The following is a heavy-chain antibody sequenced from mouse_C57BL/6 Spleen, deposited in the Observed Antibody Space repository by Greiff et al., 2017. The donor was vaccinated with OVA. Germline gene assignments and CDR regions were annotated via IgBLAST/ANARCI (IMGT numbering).Heavy chain of an antibody. J-gene: IGHJ1*03. CDR3: ARQGDYYGSQSNWYFDV. Sequence: DVKLVESGGDLVKPGGSLKLSCAASGFTFSSYVMSWVRQTPDKRLEWVATISSGGSYTYYPDSVKGRFTISRDNAKNTLYLQMSSLKSEDTAMYYCARQGDYYGSQSNWYFDVWGTGTTVTVSS. CDR2: ISSGGSYT. D-gene: IGHD1-1*01. CDR1: GFTFSSYV. V-gene: IGHV5-6*02.